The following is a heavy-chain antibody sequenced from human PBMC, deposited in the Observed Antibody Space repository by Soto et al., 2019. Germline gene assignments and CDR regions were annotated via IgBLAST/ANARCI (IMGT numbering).Heavy chain of an antibody. D-gene: IGHD3-10*01. CDR2: SRNKANRYTT. V-gene: IGHV3-72*01. Sequence: GGSLRLSCAGSGFTFSDHYMDWVRQAPGKGLEWVGRSRNKANRYTTEYAASVKGRFTISRDESKNSLYLQMNSLKTEDTAVYYCARVEGKYSAVSDAISGDYWGQGTLVTVSS. J-gene: IGHJ4*02. CDR3: ARVEGKYSAVSDAISGDY. CDR1: GFTFSDHY.